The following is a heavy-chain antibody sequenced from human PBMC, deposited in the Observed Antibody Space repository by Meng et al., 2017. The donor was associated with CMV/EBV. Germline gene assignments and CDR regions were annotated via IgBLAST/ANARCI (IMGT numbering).Heavy chain of an antibody. CDR2: IIPIFGTA. CDR3: ASQTTGYYGMDV. D-gene: IGHD4-17*01. CDR1: GGTFSSYA. Sequence: SVKVSCKASGGTFSSYAISWVRQAPGQGLEWMGGIIPIFGTANYAQKFQGRVTMTRDTSTSTVYMELSSLRSEDTAVYYCASQTTGYYGMDVWGQGTTVTVSS. V-gene: IGHV1-69*05. J-gene: IGHJ6*02.